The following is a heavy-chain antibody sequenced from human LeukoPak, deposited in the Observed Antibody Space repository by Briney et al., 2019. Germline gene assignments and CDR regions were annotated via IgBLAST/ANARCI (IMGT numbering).Heavy chain of an antibody. CDR3: ARGPPSPTVTTSWDFDY. J-gene: IGHJ4*02. CDR1: GYTFTGYY. D-gene: IGHD4-17*01. V-gene: IGHV1-2*04. CDR2: INPNSGGT. Sequence: ASVKVSCKASGYTFTGYYMHWVRQAPGQGLEWMGWINPNSGGTNYAQKFQGCVTMTRDTSISTAYMELSRLRSDDTAVYYCARGPPSPTVTTSWDFDYWGQGTLVTVSS.